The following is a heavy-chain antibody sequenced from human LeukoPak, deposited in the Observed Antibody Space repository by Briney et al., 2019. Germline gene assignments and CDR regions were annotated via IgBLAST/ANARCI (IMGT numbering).Heavy chain of an antibody. Sequence: SESLSLTCAVYGGAFSGYYWSWIRQPPGKGLEWIGEINHSGSTNYNPSLKSRVTISVDTSKNQFSLKLSSVTAADTAVYYCARGQPTGVVGATTTDTKPDPSLYGMDVWGQGTTVTVSS. CDR2: INHSGST. J-gene: IGHJ6*02. CDR3: ARGQPTGVVGATTTDTKPDPSLYGMDV. V-gene: IGHV4-34*01. D-gene: IGHD1-26*01. CDR1: GGAFSGYY.